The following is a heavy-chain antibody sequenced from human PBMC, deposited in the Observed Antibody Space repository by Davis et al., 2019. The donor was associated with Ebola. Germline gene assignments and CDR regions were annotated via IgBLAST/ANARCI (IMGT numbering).Heavy chain of an antibody. CDR1: GYTFTSYG. CDR3: ARGGWNYPYYYYGMDV. V-gene: IGHV1-2*06. D-gene: IGHD1-7*01. J-gene: IGHJ6*04. CDR2: INPNSGGT. Sequence: ASVKVSCKASGYTFTSYGISWVRQAPGQGLEWMGRINPNSGGTNYAQKFQGRVTMTRDTSISTAYMELSRLRSDDTAVYYCARGGWNYPYYYYGMDVWGKGTTVTVSS.